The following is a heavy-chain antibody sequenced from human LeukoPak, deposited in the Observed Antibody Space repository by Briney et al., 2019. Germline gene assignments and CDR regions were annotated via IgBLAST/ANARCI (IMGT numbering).Heavy chain of an antibody. Sequence: PGGSLRLSCAASGFTFSSYAMHWVRQAPGKGLEWVAVISYDGSNKYYADSVKGRFTISRDNSKNTLYLQMNSLRAEDTAVYYCARDSFSIVAAGLGWFDPWGQGTLVTVSS. V-gene: IGHV3-30-3*01. CDR3: ARDSFSIVAAGLGWFDP. CDR1: GFTFSSYA. D-gene: IGHD6-13*01. J-gene: IGHJ5*02. CDR2: ISYDGSNK.